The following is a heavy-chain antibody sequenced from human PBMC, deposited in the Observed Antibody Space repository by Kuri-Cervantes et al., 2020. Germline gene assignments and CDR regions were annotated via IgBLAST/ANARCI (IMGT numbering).Heavy chain of an antibody. D-gene: IGHD3-10*02. CDR1: GGPFSGYY. Sequence: SQTLSLTCAVYGGPFSGYYWSWIRQPPGKGLEWIGEINHSGSTNYNPSLKSRVTISVDTSKNQFSLKLSSVTAADTAVYYCASVFGESHFDYWGQGTLVTVSS. CDR2: INHSGST. CDR3: ASVFGESHFDY. V-gene: IGHV4-34*01. J-gene: IGHJ4*02.